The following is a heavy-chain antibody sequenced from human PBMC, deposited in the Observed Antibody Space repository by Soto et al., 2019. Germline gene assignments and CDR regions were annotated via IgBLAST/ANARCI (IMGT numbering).Heavy chain of an antibody. CDR1: GGSFSGYY. V-gene: IGHV4-34*01. CDR3: AREGNDYVWGSYRPFDY. CDR2: INHSGST. J-gene: IGHJ4*02. Sequence: PSETLSLTCAVYGGSFSGYYWSWIRQPPGKGLEWIGEINHSGSTNYNPSLKSRVTLSVDTSKNQFSLKLSSVTAADTAVYYCAREGNDYVWGSYRPFDYWGQGTLVTVSS. D-gene: IGHD3-16*02.